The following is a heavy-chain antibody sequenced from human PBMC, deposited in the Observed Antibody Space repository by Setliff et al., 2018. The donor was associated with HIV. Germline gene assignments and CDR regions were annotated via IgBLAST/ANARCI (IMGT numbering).Heavy chain of an antibody. V-gene: IGHV3-48*03. CDR1: GFSFSSSE. D-gene: IGHD3-16*02. CDR2: IDPTGATM. CDR3: ARGRFDYVWGSSREFYYYYMDV. Sequence: GGSLRLSCVASGFSFSSSEMTWIRQAPGKGLEFVSFIDPTGATMHYADSVKGRFIISRDNAKKSLYLQMNGLRAGDTAVYYCARGRFDYVWGSSREFYYYYMDVWGKGTTVTVSS. J-gene: IGHJ6*03.